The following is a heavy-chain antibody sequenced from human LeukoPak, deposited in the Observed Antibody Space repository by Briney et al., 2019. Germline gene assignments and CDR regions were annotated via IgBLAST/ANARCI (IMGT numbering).Heavy chain of an antibody. CDR3: ALTRRRQWLTNFDY. CDR2: INSDGSST. J-gene: IGHJ4*02. Sequence: GGSLRLSCAASGFTFSSYWMHWVRQAPGKGLLWVSRINSDGSSTSYADSVKGRFTISRDNAKNTLYLQMNSLRAEDTAVYYCALTRRRQWLTNFDYWGQGTLVTVSS. V-gene: IGHV3-74*01. D-gene: IGHD6-19*01. CDR1: GFTFSSYW.